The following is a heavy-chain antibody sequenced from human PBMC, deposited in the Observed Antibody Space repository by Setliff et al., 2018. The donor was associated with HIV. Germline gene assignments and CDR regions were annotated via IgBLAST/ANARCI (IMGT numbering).Heavy chain of an antibody. J-gene: IGHJ4*02. V-gene: IGHV1-46*01. CDR3: ARVIAVAGHFDY. CDR2: INPSGGST. CDR1: GYTFTSYY. D-gene: IGHD6-19*01. Sequence: ASVKVSCKASGYTFTSYYMHWVRQAPGQGLEWMGIINPSGGSTSYAQKFQGRVTMTRDTSTGTVYMELSSLRSEDTAVYYCARVIAVAGHFDYWGQGTLVTVSS.